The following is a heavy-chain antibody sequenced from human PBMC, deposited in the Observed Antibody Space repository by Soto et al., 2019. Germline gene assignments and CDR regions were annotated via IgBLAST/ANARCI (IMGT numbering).Heavy chain of an antibody. CDR2: VRDRGXGA. J-gene: IGHJ4*02. CDR3: AKDAGGDSYSTAWYEFDN. Sequence: LILSYAASGFTFSSYAMSWVRQAPGKGLEWVSVVRDRGXGAYXAXSXXGXXXISRDNSKNTLYLQMNSLRTEDTAIYHCAKDAGGDSYSTAWYEFDNWGQGTLVTVS. V-gene: IGHV3-23*01. D-gene: IGHD2-2*01. CDR1: GFTFSSYA.